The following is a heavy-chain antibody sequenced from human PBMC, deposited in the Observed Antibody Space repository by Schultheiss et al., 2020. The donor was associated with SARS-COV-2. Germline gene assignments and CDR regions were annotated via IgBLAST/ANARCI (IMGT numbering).Heavy chain of an antibody. V-gene: IGHV3-11*03. J-gene: IGHJ4*02. D-gene: IGHD3-16*01. CDR1: GFTFSDYY. CDR3: ARRSGGSKDS. CDR2: ISNTGSYT. Sequence: GGSLRLSCAASGFTFSDYYMSWIRQTPGKGLEWVSYISNTGSYTNYADSVKDRFTISRDNAKNSLYLQIDNLRAEDTAVYFCARRSGGSKDSWGQGTLVTVSS.